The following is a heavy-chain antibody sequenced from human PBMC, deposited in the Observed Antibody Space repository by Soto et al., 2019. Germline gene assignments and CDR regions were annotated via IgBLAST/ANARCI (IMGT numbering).Heavy chain of an antibody. CDR2: IYISGST. V-gene: IGHV4-4*07. J-gene: IGHJ6*02. Sequence: SETLCLTCTVSGDSISSYYWSWIRQPAGKGLEWIGRIYISGSTDYNPSLKSRVSMSVDRSKNQFSLKLTSVTAADTAVYYCVRDCSGGGCYSDYGMDVWGQGTTVTVSS. CDR3: VRDCSGGGCYSDYGMDV. D-gene: IGHD2-15*01. CDR1: GDSISSYY.